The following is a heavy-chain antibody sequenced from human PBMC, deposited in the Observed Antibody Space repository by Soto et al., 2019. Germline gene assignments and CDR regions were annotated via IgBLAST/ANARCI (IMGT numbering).Heavy chain of an antibody. CDR3: ARDEFPDIVVVPAARGYYYYGMDV. CDR1: GFTFSSYA. CDR2: ISYDGSNK. V-gene: IGHV3-30-3*01. D-gene: IGHD2-2*01. J-gene: IGHJ6*02. Sequence: GGSLRLSCAASGFTFSSYAMHWVRQAPGKGLEWVAVISYDGSNKYYADSVKGRFTISRDNSKNTLYLQMNSLRAEDTAVYYCARDEFPDIVVVPAARGYYYYGMDVWGQGTTVTVSS.